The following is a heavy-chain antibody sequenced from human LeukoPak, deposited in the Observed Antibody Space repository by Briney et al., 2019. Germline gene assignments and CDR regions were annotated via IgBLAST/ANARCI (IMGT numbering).Heavy chain of an antibody. CDR1: GYTFTSYY. D-gene: IGHD2-15*01. V-gene: IGHV1-46*01. CDR2: INPSGGST. Sequence: ASVKVSCKASGYTFTSYYMHWVRQAPGQGLEWMGIINPSGGSTSYAQKFQGRVTMTEDTSTDTAYMELRSLRSEDTAVYYCATLRIGYCSGGSCYPDPGWFDPWGQGTLVTVSS. CDR3: ATLRIGYCSGGSCYPDPGWFDP. J-gene: IGHJ5*02.